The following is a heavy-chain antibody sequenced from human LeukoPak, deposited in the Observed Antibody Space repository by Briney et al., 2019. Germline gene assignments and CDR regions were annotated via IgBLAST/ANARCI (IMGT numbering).Heavy chain of an antibody. D-gene: IGHD3-10*01. Sequence: GGSLRLSCAASGFTFSSYAIHWVRQAPGKGLEWVTIISYDGSNKYYADSVKGRFTISRDNSKNTLYLQMNSLRAEDTAVYYCARESPHYGSGSYYSYFDYWGQGTLVTVSS. CDR2: ISYDGSNK. J-gene: IGHJ4*02. CDR1: GFTFSSYA. V-gene: IGHV3-30-3*01. CDR3: ARESPHYGSGSYYSYFDY.